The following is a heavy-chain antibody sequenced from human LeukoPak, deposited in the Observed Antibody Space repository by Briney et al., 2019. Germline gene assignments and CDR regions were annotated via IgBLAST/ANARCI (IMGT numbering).Heavy chain of an antibody. J-gene: IGHJ4*02. CDR3: ANGGYTSSWYVVDY. V-gene: IGHV3-30*18. D-gene: IGHD6-13*01. CDR2: ISYDGSNK. CDR1: GFTFRSYG. Sequence: PGRSLRLSCAASGFTFRSYGMHWVRQAPRKGLEWVAVISYDGSNKYYADSVKGRFTISRDNSKNTLYLQMSSLRPEDTAVYYCANGGYTSSWYVVDYWGQGTLVTVSS.